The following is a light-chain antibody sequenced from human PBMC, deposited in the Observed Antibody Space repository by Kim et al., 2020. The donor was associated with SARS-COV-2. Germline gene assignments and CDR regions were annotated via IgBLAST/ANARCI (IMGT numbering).Light chain of an antibody. CDR2: GNN. J-gene: IGLJ1*01. V-gene: IGLV1-40*01. CDR3: QSYDNSLSGYV. Sequence: QSVLTQPPSVSGAPGQWVTISCTGSSSNIGAGFDVHWYQQFPGTAPKLLIYGNNNRPSGVPDRVSGSKSGTSASLAITGLQAEDEADYYCQSYDNSLSGYVFGTGTKVTIL. CDR1: SSNIGAGFD.